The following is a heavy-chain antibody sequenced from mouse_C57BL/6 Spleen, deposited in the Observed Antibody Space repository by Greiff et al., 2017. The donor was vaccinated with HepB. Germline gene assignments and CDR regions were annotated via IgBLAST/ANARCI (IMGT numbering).Heavy chain of an antibody. CDR2: IDPNSGGT. V-gene: IGHV1-72*01. CDR3: ARESIYYGSSLDFDY. D-gene: IGHD1-1*01. CDR1: GYTFTSYW. J-gene: IGHJ2*01. Sequence: QVQLKQPGAELVKPGASVKLSCKASGYTFTSYWMHWVKQRPGRGLEWIGRIDPNSGGTKYNEKFKSKATLTVDKPSSTAYMQLSSLTSEDSAVYYCARESIYYGSSLDFDYWGQGTTLTVSS.